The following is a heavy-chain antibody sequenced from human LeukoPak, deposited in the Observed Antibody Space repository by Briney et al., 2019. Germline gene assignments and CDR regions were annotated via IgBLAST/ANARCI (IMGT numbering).Heavy chain of an antibody. Sequence: SETLSLTCTVSGYSISSGYYWGWIRQPPGKGLEWIGSIYHSGSTYYNPSLKGRVTISVDTSKNQFSLKLSSVTAADTAVYYCARGRKILRYYDSSGYYPKDYFDYWGQGTLVTVSS. D-gene: IGHD3-22*01. V-gene: IGHV4-38-2*02. CDR2: IYHSGST. CDR3: ARGRKILRYYDSSGYYPKDYFDY. J-gene: IGHJ4*02. CDR1: GYSISSGYY.